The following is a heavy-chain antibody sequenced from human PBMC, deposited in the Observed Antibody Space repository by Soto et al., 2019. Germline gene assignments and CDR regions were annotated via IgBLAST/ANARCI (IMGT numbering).Heavy chain of an antibody. CDR3: ARDRGSSLDNFDY. Sequence: PSETLSRTCTVSCGYISSYHWSWIRQPPGKGLEWIGYIYYSGSTNYNPSLKSRVTISVDTTKNKFALKLSSVTAADTAVYYRARDRGSSLDNFDYWGPGTLVTVSS. CDR2: IYYSGST. CDR1: CGYISSYH. J-gene: IGHJ4*02. D-gene: IGHD6-13*01. V-gene: IGHV4-59*01.